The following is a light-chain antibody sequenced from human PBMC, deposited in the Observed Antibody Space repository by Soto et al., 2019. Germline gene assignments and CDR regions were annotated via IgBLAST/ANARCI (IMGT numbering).Light chain of an antibody. V-gene: IGLV6-57*04. CDR1: SGSIANNY. Sequence: NFMLTQPHSVSESPGKTLSISCTRSSGSIANNYVQWYQQRPGSAPTTVIYENNQRLSGVPDRFSGSTDGSSNSASLTISGLQTEDEADYYCSSYSTTNILVFGSGTKVTVL. CDR2: ENN. CDR3: SSYSTTNILV. J-gene: IGLJ1*01.